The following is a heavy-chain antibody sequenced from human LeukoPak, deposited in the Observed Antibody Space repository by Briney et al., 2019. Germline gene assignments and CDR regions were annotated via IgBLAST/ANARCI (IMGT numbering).Heavy chain of an antibody. D-gene: IGHD4-23*01. CDR1: GFPFSNYW. Sequence: GGSLRLSCAASGFPFSNYWMSWVRQAPGKGLEWVANMKEDRGEINYVDSVKGRFTISRDNAKNSLYLHMNSLRVDDTAVYYCARDRGYSTFDNRGQGILVTVSS. CDR2: MKEDRGEI. V-gene: IGHV3-7*01. J-gene: IGHJ5*02. CDR3: ARDRGYSTFDN.